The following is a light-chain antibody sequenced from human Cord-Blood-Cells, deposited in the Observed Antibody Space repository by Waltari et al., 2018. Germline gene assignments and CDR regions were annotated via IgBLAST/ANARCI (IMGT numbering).Light chain of an antibody. CDR3: QQYNNWPPYS. CDR1: QRVSSN. CDR2: GAS. Sequence: EIVMTQSPATVSVSPGERATLSCSASQRVSSNFAWYQQKPGQAPRLLIYGASTRATGIPARFSGSGSGTEFTLTISSLQSEDFAVYYCQQYNNWPPYSFGQGTKLEIK. J-gene: IGKJ2*03. V-gene: IGKV3-15*01.